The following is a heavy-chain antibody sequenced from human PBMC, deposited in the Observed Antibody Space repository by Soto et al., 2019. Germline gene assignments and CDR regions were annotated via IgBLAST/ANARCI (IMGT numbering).Heavy chain of an antibody. V-gene: IGHV3-48*03. Sequence: GGSLRLSCIWSGFAFRDYEMNWVRQAPGKGLEWVAYISSGAFTIYYADSVRGRFTVSRDNAKNSLYLQMNSLRDEDVAVYYCARTSSIEKVHYYGMDVWGQGTTVTVSS. CDR3: ARTSSIEKVHYYGMDV. D-gene: IGHD2-15*01. CDR2: ISSGAFTI. CDR1: GFAFRDYE. J-gene: IGHJ6*02.